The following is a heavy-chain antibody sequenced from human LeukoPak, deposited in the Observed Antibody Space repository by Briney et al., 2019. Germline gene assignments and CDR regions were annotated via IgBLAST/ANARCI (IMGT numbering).Heavy chain of an antibody. CDR1: GFTFSNAC. Sequence: GGSLRLSCAASGFTFSNACMNWVRQAPGKGLEWVSYISSSSSTIYYADCVKRRFNISRDNDKISLYLQMNSLRAEDTAVYYCGSDSGSYQFDYWGQGTLVTVSS. D-gene: IGHD3-10*01. CDR3: GSDSGSYQFDY. CDR2: ISSSSSTI. V-gene: IGHV3-48*04. J-gene: IGHJ4*02.